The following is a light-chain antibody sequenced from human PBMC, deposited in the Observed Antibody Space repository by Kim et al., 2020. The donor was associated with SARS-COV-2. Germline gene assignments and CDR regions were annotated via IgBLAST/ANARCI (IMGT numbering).Light chain of an antibody. CDR3: CSYAGSSTWV. V-gene: IGLV2-23*01. CDR2: EGS. J-gene: IGLJ3*02. CDR1: SSDVGSYNL. Sequence: GQRITMSFTGTSSDVGSYNLVSWYQQHPGKAPKLMIDEGSKRPSGVSNRFSGSKSGNTASLTISGLQAEDEADYYCCSYAGSSTWVFGGGTQLTVL.